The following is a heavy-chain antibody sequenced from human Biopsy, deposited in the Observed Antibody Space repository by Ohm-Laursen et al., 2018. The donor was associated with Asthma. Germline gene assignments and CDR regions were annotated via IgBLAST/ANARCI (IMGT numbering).Heavy chain of an antibody. D-gene: IGHD3-3*01. V-gene: IGHV3-30*04. CDR3: ASQSSGPDFWSGYYYFDY. CDR1: GFTFSTYA. J-gene: IGHJ4*02. Sequence: SLRLSCAASGFTFSTYAMHWVRQAPGKGLEWVAVISYDGSNKYYADSVKGRFTISRDNSKNTLYLQMNSLRAEDTAVYYCASQSSGPDFWSGYYYFDYWGQGTLVTVSS. CDR2: ISYDGSNK.